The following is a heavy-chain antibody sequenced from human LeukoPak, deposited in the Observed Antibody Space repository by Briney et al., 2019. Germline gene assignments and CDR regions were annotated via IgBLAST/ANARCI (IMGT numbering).Heavy chain of an antibody. V-gene: IGHV4-61*02. CDR1: GGSISSGSYY. D-gene: IGHD5-12*01. CDR2: IYTSGST. Sequence: PSETLSLTCTVSGGSISSGSYYWSWIRQPAGKGLEWIGRIYTSGSTNYNPSLKSRVTISVDTSKNQFSLKLSSETAADTAVYYCARAVATRSYYYYYYYVDVWGKGTTVTVSS. J-gene: IGHJ6*03. CDR3: ARAVATRSYYYYYYYVDV.